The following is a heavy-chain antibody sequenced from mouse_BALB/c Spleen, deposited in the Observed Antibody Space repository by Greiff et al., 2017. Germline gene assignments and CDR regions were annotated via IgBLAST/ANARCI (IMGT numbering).Heavy chain of an antibody. CDR1: GYSITSDYA. D-gene: IGHD1-1*01. CDR2: ISYSGST. CDR3: ARGINYYGSSRWYFDV. Sequence: VQLKESGPGLVKPSQSLSLTCTVTGYSITSDYAWNWIRQFPGNKLEWMGYISYSGSTSYNPSLKSRISITRDTSKNQFFLQLNSVTTEDTATYYCARGINYYGSSRWYFDVWGAGTTVTVSS. V-gene: IGHV3-2*02. J-gene: IGHJ1*01.